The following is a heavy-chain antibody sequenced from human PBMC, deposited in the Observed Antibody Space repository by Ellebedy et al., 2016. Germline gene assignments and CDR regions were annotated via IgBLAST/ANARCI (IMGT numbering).Heavy chain of an antibody. J-gene: IGHJ6*02. V-gene: IGHV3-11*06. CDR2: ISSSSSYT. Sequence: GESLKISCAASGFTFSDYYMSWIRQAPGKGLEWVSYISSSSSYTNYADSAKGRFTISGDNAKNSLYLQMNSLRAEDTAVYYCARSRGMDVWGQGTTVTVSS. CDR1: GFTFSDYY. CDR3: ARSRGMDV.